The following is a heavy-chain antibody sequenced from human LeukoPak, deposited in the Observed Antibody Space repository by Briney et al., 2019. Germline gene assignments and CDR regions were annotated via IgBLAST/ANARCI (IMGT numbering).Heavy chain of an antibody. Sequence: RPGGSLRLSCAASGFTFSSYAMSWVRQAPGRGLEWVSAMSGSCGSTSYEDSVQSRFTSSRDNSKNTLYLQLNSLRAEDTAVYYCAKDHCSSTSCPLDYWGQGTLVTVSS. CDR3: AKDHCSSTSCPLDY. V-gene: IGHV3-23*01. CDR1: GFTFSSYA. J-gene: IGHJ4*02. CDR2: MSGSCGST. D-gene: IGHD2-2*01.